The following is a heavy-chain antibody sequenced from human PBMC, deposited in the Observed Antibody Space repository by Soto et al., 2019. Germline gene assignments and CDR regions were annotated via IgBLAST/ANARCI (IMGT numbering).Heavy chain of an antibody. CDR2: SYYSGST. Sequence: SETLSLTCTLSAGSISSGGDYWSWIRQHPGKSLGWIGDSYYSGSTYYNPSLKSRVTISVDTSKSHFSLKLSSVTAAHTAVYYCATQEVGGSYVYAFALWGQGTLDPVSS. V-gene: IGHV4-39*01. CDR1: AGSISSGGDY. D-gene: IGHD1-26*01. J-gene: IGHJ5*02. CDR3: ATQEVGGSYVYAFAL.